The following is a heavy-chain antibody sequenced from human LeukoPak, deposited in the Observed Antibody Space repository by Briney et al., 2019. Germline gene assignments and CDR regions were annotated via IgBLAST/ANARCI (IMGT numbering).Heavy chain of an antibody. CDR1: GFTFSSYG. Sequence: AGGSLRLSCAASGFTFSSYGMHWVRQAPGKGLEWVAVIWYDGSNKYYADSVKGRFTISRGNSKNTLYLQMNSLRAEDTAVYYCATSGGDDYGDLDYWGQGTLVTVSS. D-gene: IGHD4-17*01. J-gene: IGHJ4*02. CDR3: ATSGGDDYGDLDY. V-gene: IGHV3-33*01. CDR2: IWYDGSNK.